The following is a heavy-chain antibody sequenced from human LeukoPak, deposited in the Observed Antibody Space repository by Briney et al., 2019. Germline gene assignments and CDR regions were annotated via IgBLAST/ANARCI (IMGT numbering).Heavy chain of an antibody. D-gene: IGHD5-18*01. Sequence: SETLSLTCTVSGGSISSYYWSWIRQPAGKGLEWIGHIYNSGSTNYNPSLKGRVTMSVATSKNQFSLHLSSVTAADTAVYYCATVRLQPSYYFDFWGQGTLVTVSS. CDR3: ATVRLQPSYYFDF. V-gene: IGHV4-4*07. CDR1: GGSISSYY. CDR2: IYNSGST. J-gene: IGHJ4*02.